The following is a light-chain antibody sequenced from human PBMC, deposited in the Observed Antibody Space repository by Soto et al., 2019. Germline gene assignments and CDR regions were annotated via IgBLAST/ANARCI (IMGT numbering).Light chain of an antibody. CDR3: SSYTSSIL. CDR2: DVS. Sequence: QSALTQPASVSGSPGQSITISCTGTSSDVGGYNYVSWYQQHPGKAPKLMIYDVSNPPSGVSNRFSGSKSGNTASLTISGLQAEDEDDYYCSSYTSSILFGGGTKLTVL. V-gene: IGLV2-14*01. J-gene: IGLJ2*01. CDR1: SSDVGGYNY.